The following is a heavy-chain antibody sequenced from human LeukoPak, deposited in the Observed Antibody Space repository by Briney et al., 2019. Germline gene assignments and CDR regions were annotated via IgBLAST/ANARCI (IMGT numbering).Heavy chain of an antibody. V-gene: IGHV5-51*01. CDR1: GYTFTSYW. Sequence: GESLKISCKGSGYTFTSYWIGWVRQMPGKGLEWMGIIYPGDSDTKYSPSFQGQVTISADKSISTAYLQWTSLKASDTAMYFCARQNSNYAQYYFDYWGQGTLVTVSS. J-gene: IGHJ4*02. D-gene: IGHD4-11*01. CDR3: ARQNSNYAQYYFDY. CDR2: IYPGDSDT.